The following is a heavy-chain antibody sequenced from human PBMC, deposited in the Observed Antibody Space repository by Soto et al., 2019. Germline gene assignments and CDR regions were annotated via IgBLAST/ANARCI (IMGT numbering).Heavy chain of an antibody. J-gene: IGHJ4*02. CDR1: GFSLNNARMG. CDR3: SRTTRYLGELSTSYYFDY. D-gene: IGHD1-26*01. CDR2: IFSSDEK. Sequence: QVTLKESGPVMLQPTETLTLTCTVSGFSLNNARMGVTWIRQPQGKALEWLAHIFSSDEKSYITALRSRLTISKDNSKSQVVPSMTDMEPADTATYYCSRTTRYLGELSTSYYFDYLGQGNLVTVSS. V-gene: IGHV2-26*01.